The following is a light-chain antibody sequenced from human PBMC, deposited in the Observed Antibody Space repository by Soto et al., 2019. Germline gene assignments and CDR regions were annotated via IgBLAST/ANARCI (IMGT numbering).Light chain of an antibody. V-gene: IGLV2-14*01. CDR1: SGDIGSYNR. J-gene: IGLJ1*01. CDR2: EVT. Sequence: QSALTQPASVSGSPGQSITISCTGTSGDIGSYNRVSWYQQHPGKAPILIIYEVTDRPSGVSNRFSGSKSGNTASLTISGLQAEDEAEYYCSSYANINTRACVFGTGTKVTVL. CDR3: SSYANINTRACV.